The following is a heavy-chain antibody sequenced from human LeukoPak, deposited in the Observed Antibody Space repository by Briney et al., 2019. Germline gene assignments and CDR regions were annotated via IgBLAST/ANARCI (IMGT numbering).Heavy chain of an antibody. J-gene: IGHJ5*02. Sequence: GASVKVSCKASGGTFSSYAISWVRQAPGQGLEWMGGIIPIFGTANYAQKFQGRVTMTRDTSTSTVYMELSSLRSEDTAVYYCARDRCSSTSCYITWFDPWGQGTLVTVSS. D-gene: IGHD2-2*02. CDR2: IIPIFGTA. CDR3: ARDRCSSTSCYITWFDP. V-gene: IGHV1-69*05. CDR1: GGTFSSYA.